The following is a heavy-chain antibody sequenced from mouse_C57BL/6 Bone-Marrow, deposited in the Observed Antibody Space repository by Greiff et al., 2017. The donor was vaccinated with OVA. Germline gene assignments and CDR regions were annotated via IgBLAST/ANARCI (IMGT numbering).Heavy chain of an antibody. D-gene: IGHD1-1*01. J-gene: IGHJ1*03. CDR3: ARYGNPPYWYFDV. CDR2: INPSSGYT. Sequence: VQVVESGAELAKPGASVKLSCKASGYTFTSYWMHWVKQRPGQGLEWIGYINPSSGYTKYNQKFKDKATLTADKSSSTAYMQLSSLTYEDSAVYYCARYGNPPYWYFDVWGTGTTVTVSS. CDR1: GYTFTSYW. V-gene: IGHV1-7*01.